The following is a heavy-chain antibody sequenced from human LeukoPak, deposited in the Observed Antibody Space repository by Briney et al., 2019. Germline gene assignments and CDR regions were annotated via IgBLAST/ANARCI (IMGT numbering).Heavy chain of an antibody. CDR3: AREGPVLRFLEWSANPHYYYYMDV. D-gene: IGHD3-3*01. CDR2: IYTSGST. CDR1: GGSISSYY. J-gene: IGHJ6*03. V-gene: IGHV4-4*07. Sequence: SETLSLTCTVSGGSISSYYWSWIRQPAGKGLEWIGRIYTSGSTNYNPSLKSRVTMSVDTSKNQFSLKLSSVTAADTAVYYCAREGPVLRFLEWSANPHYYYYMDVWGKGTTVTASS.